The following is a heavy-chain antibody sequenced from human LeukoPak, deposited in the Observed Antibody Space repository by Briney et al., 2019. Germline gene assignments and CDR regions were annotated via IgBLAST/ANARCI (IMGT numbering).Heavy chain of an antibody. CDR2: IYPGDSDF. D-gene: IGHD5-24*01. J-gene: IGHJ4*02. V-gene: IGHV5-51*01. CDR3: ASQLGDGYNPYYFDY. Sequence: GESLKISCKGSGYNFTTYWIGWVRQMPGKGLEWMGIIYPGDSDFRYSPSFQGQVTPSVDKSISTAYLQWSSLKASDTAMYYCASQLGDGYNPYYFDYWGQGTLVTVSS. CDR1: GYNFTTYW.